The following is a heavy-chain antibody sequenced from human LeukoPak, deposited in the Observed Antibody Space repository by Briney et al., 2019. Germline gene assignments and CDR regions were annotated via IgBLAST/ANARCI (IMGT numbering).Heavy chain of an antibody. CDR3: ATVPGNSWTSVRY. CDR2: INPNNGDT. D-gene: IGHD6-13*01. Sequence: ASVKVSCKASGYTFTVHYIRWVRQAPGQGLEWMGWINPNNGDTYYAQKFQGRVTMTRDTSISTAYMELSRLTFDDTAVYYCATVPGNSWTSVRYWGQGTLVTVSS. V-gene: IGHV1-2*02. CDR1: GYTFTVHY. J-gene: IGHJ4*02.